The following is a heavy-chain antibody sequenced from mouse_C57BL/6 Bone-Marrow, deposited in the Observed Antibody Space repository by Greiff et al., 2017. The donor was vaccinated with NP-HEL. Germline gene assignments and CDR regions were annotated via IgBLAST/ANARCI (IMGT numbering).Heavy chain of an antibody. J-gene: IGHJ4*01. CDR2: IWSGGST. D-gene: IGHD1-1*01. V-gene: IGHV2-4*01. Sequence: VQLQQSGPGLVQPSQSLSITCTVSGFSLTSYGVHWVRQPPGKGLEWLGVIWSGGSTDYNAAFISRLSISKDNSKSQVFFKMNSLQADDTAIYYCAKYGSSFPPYYYAMDYWGQGTSVTVSS. CDR3: AKYGSSFPPYYYAMDY. CDR1: GFSLTSYG.